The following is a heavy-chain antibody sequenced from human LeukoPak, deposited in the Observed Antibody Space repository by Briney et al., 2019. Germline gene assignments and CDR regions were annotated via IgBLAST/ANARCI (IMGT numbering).Heavy chain of an antibody. J-gene: IGHJ4*02. V-gene: IGHV4-59*01. Sequence: SETLPLTCTVSGGSISSYYWSWIRQPPGKGLEWIGYIYYSGSTNYNPSLKSRVTISVDTSKNQFSLKLSSVTAADTAVYYCARDHSGWPGYFDYWGQGTLVTVSS. CDR2: IYYSGST. CDR1: GGSISSYY. D-gene: IGHD6-19*01. CDR3: ARDHSGWPGYFDY.